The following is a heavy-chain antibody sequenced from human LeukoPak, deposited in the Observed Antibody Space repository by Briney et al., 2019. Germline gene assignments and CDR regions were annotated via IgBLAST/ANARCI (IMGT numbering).Heavy chain of an antibody. J-gene: IGHJ4*02. D-gene: IGHD1-14*01. Sequence: GGSLRLSCAASGFTVSSNYMTWLPQAPGKALEGVSDIYSGGSTYYADSVTGRFTITRDDSKNPLYLQMNSLRAEDTAVYYCASGLPPGIIDYWGQGTLVTVSS. CDR1: GFTVSSNY. CDR3: ASGLPPGIIDY. V-gene: IGHV3-53*01. CDR2: IYSGGST.